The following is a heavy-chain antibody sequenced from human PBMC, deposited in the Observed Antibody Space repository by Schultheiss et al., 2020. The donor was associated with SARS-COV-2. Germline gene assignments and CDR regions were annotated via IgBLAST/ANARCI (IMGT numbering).Heavy chain of an antibody. V-gene: IGHV2-5*02. D-gene: IGHD3-22*01. CDR2: IYWDDDK. CDR1: GFSVSTSGVG. CDR3: AHWSPRYDSRGDAFDI. Sequence: SGPTLVKPTQTLTLTCTFSGFSVSTSGVGVGWIRQPPGKALEWLALIYWDDDKRYSPSLKRRLTITKDTSNNRVVLRMTKMDPVDTATYYCAHWSPRYDSRGDAFDIWGQGTMVTVSS. J-gene: IGHJ3*02.